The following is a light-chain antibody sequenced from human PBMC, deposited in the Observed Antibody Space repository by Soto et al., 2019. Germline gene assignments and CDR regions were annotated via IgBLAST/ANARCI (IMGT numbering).Light chain of an antibody. Sequence: SVLTQPASVPGSPGQSITISCTGTSSDVGGYNVVSWYQQHPGKAPKLMIYDVRNRPSGVSNRFSGSKSVNTASLTISGLQAEDEADYYCSSYTSISTYVFGTGTKVTVL. CDR3: SSYTSISTYV. V-gene: IGLV2-14*01. CDR1: SSDVGGYNV. J-gene: IGLJ1*01. CDR2: DVR.